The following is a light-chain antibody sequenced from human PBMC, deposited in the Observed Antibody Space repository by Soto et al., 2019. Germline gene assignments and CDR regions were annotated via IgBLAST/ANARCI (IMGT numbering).Light chain of an antibody. CDR2: LAS. Sequence: IVLAQSPVTLSLSPGERATLSCRPSQSVSSSYLAWYQQKPGQAPRLLIYLASTRAPGIPARFSGSGSGTDFTLTISGLQSEDFAVYYCQQYNDWPPTTFGQGTRLEIK. J-gene: IGKJ5*01. CDR1: QSVSSSY. V-gene: IGKV3-15*01. CDR3: QQYNDWPPTT.